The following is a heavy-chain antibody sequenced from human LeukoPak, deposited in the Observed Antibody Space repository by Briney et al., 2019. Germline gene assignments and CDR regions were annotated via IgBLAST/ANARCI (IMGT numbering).Heavy chain of an antibody. Sequence: GASVKVSCQGSGCAFISYTFNWVGQGPGQGVEWVGRVIPILGIANYAQKFQGRVTITADKSTSTAYMELSSLRSEDTAVYYCARDCRSFGEDPKSALDYWGQGTLVTVSS. CDR1: GCAFISYT. CDR2: VIPILGIA. V-gene: IGHV1-69*04. CDR3: ARDCRSFGEDPKSALDY. J-gene: IGHJ4*02. D-gene: IGHD3-10*01.